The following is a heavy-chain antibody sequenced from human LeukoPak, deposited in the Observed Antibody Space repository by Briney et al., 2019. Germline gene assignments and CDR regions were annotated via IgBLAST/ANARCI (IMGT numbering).Heavy chain of an antibody. D-gene: IGHD5-18*01. CDR1: GYIFTGHF. CDR3: ARDCDTDMLTDAFDI. V-gene: IGHV1-2*02. Sequence: ASVKVSCKASGYIFTGHFMHWVRQAPGQGLEWMGWINPNSGATNYAQKFRGRVTMTRDTSISTAYMELSWLRSDDTAVYYCARDCDTDMLTDAFDIWGQGTMVTVSS. J-gene: IGHJ3*02. CDR2: INPNSGAT.